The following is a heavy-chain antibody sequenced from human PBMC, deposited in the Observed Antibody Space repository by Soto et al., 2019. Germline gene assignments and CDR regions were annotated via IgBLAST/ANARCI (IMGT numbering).Heavy chain of an antibody. V-gene: IGHV4-34*01. CDR1: GGSFSGYY. D-gene: IGHD6-13*01. CDR3: ARESPESRIAAAGSIFDY. Sequence: PSETLSLTYAVYGGSFSGYYWSWIRQPPGKGLEWIGEINHSGSTNYNPSLKSRVTISVDTSKNQFSLKLSSVTAADTAVYYCARESPESRIAAAGSIFDYWGQGTLVTVSS. CDR2: INHSGST. J-gene: IGHJ4*02.